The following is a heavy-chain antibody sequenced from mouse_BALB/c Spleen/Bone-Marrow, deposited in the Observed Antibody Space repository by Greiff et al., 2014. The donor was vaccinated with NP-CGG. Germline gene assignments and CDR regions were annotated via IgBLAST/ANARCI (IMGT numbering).Heavy chain of an antibody. Sequence: VQLQQSGAELAKPGASVKMSCKASGYTLSTYWMHWVKQRPGQGLEWIGYINPRTGFTEYSPKFRDKATFTVDNSSSTAYMRLSSLTSEDSAVYYCARLAYYGEYPAWFAYWGQGTLVTVSA. V-gene: IGHV1-7*01. CDR1: GYTLSTYW. D-gene: IGHD2-13*01. CDR2: INPRTGFT. J-gene: IGHJ3*01. CDR3: ARLAYYGEYPAWFAY.